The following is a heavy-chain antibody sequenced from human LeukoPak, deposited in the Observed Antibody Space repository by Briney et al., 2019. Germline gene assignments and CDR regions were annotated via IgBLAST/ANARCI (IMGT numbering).Heavy chain of an antibody. Sequence: PGGSLRLSCAVSGFTFSSYWMTWVRQAPGKGLEWVASINQDASQTYYVDSVKGRFTISRDNAKNSLFLQMCSLRVEDTAIYYCARSWLLVAATRPTDYWGQGTLVTVSS. J-gene: IGHJ4*02. CDR1: GFTFSSYW. CDR3: ARSWLLVAATRPTDY. D-gene: IGHD5-12*01. CDR2: INQDASQT. V-gene: IGHV3-7*01.